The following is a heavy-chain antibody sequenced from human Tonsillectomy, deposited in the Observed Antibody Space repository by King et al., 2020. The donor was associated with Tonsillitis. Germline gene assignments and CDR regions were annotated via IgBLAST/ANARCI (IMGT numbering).Heavy chain of an antibody. J-gene: IGHJ4*02. Sequence: LQLQESGPGLVKPSETLSLTCTVAGGSINSSNYYWGWIRQPPGKGLEGIGSLYYSGNTYYNPSLKSRGTISVDTTKNQRSLKLTYVTAADTAGYYCARLLVGVMFKRAFDYWGQGTLVTVSS. CDR1: GGSINSSNYY. D-gene: IGHD3-16*01. CDR3: ARLLVGVMFKRAFDY. V-gene: IGHV4-39*01. CDR2: LYYSGNT.